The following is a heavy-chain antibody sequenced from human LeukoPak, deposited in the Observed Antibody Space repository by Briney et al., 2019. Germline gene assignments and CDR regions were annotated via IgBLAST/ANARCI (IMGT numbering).Heavy chain of an antibody. CDR3: ARNQPTYGDYLFDY. D-gene: IGHD4-17*01. J-gene: IGHJ4*02. CDR2: ISSSSSTI. CDR1: GFTFSSYS. Sequence: PGGSLRLSCAASGFTFSSYSMNWVRQAPGKGLEWVSYISSSSSTIYYADSVKGRFTISRDNAKNSLYLQMNSLRAEDTAVYYCARNQPTYGDYLFDYWGQGTLVTVSS. V-gene: IGHV3-48*04.